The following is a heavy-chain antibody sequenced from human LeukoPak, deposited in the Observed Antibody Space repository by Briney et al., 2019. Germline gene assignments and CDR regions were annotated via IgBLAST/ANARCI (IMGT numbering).Heavy chain of an antibody. V-gene: IGHV3-7*01. D-gene: IGHD3-3*01. CDR1: GFTFSSYG. Sequence: GGSLRLSCAASGFTFSSYGMHWVRQAPGKGLEWVANIKQDGSEKYYVDSVKGRFTISRDNAKNSLYLQMNSLRAEDTAVYYCARTDTYYDFWSGPGGYYYGMDVWGQGTTVTVSS. J-gene: IGHJ6*02. CDR3: ARTDTYYDFWSGPGGYYYGMDV. CDR2: IKQDGSEK.